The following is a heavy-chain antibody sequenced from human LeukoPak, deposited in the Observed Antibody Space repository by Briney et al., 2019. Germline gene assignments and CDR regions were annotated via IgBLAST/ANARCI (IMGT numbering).Heavy chain of an antibody. CDR2: ISYDGRNK. J-gene: IGHJ4*02. V-gene: IGHV3-30*04. CDR3: ARGDFYDSRGYLGGVDY. D-gene: IGHD3-22*01. Sequence: GRSLRLSCAASGFTFSSYPTHWVRQAPGKGLEWVAVISYDGRNKYYADSVKGRFTISRDNSKNTLYVQMKSLRAEDTAVYYCARGDFYDSRGYLGGVDYWGQGTLVTVSS. CDR1: GFTFSSYP.